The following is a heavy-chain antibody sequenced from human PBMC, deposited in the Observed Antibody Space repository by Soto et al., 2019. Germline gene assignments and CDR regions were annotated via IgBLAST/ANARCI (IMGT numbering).Heavy chain of an antibody. CDR1: GFTVSSNY. CDR2: IYSGGST. V-gene: IGHV3-66*01. J-gene: IGHJ6*03. CDR3: AREYGSGSYHYYYMDV. Sequence: PGGSLRLSCAASGFTVSSNYMSWVRQAPGKGLEWVSVIYSGGSTYYADSVKGRFTISRDNSKNTLYFQMNSLRAEDTAVYYCAREYGSGSYHYYYMDVWGKGTTVTVSS. D-gene: IGHD3-10*01.